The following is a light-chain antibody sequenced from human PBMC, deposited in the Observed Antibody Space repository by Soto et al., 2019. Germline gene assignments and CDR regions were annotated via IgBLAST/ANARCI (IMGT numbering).Light chain of an antibody. CDR2: DAS. CDR1: QSVISTY. V-gene: IGKV3-11*01. J-gene: IGKJ4*01. Sequence: EIVLTQSPGTLSLSPGERATLSCRASQSVISTYLAWYQQKPGQAPRLLIYDASNRATGIPARFSGSGSGTDFTLTISSLEPEDFAVYYCQQRSNWPLTFGGGTKVEIK. CDR3: QQRSNWPLT.